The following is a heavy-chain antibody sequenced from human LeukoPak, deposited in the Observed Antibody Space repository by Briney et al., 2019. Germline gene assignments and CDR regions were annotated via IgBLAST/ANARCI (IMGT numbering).Heavy chain of an antibody. CDR3: ARDPSIPGAQNKDYMDV. V-gene: IGHV3-30*02. D-gene: IGHD6-6*01. J-gene: IGHJ6*03. CDR2: IRYDGRNI. Sequence: PGGSLRLSCVASGFSFSRYGMHWVRQAPGKGLEWVAFIRYDGRNIFYADSVKGRFAISRDNSKNTLYLQMNSLRIEDTGVYYCARDPSIPGAQNKDYMDVWGKGTTVTVSS. CDR1: GFSFSRYG.